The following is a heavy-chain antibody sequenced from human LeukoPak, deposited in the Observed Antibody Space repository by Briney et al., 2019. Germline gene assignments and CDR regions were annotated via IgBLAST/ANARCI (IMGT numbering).Heavy chain of an antibody. V-gene: IGHV3-23*01. CDR3: ARGQSRYFDWYLGFFDY. CDR2: TSDPHSGSET. Sequence: PGGSLRLSCATSGFTFSSFTMNWVRQPLGQGLEWVSTTSDPHSGSETHYADSVKGRFTISRDDSQNTVFLQMDSLRADDTAVYYCARGQSRYFDWYLGFFDYWGQGTLVTVSS. J-gene: IGHJ4*02. CDR1: GFTFSSFT. D-gene: IGHD3-9*01.